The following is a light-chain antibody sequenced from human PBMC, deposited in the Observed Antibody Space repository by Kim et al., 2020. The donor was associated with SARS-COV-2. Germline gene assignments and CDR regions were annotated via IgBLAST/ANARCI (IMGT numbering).Light chain of an antibody. CDR1: SSDVGGYKS. CDR3: SSYTSSSTLEV. Sequence: QSITISYTGTSSDVGGYKSGSWYQKHPGKAHNLMIYDVSNRPSGVSNCFSGSTSGNTASLTISGLQAEDEADYYCSSYTSSSTLEVFGTGTKVTVL. J-gene: IGLJ1*01. V-gene: IGLV2-14*03. CDR2: DVS.